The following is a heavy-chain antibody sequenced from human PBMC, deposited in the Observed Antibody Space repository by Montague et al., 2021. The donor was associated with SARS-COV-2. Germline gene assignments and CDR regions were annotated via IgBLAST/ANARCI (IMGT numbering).Heavy chain of an antibody. CDR2: IIPFVDTS. D-gene: IGHD4-11*01. CDR1: GDFLGYT. Sequence: SVKVSCKAPGDFLGYTITWLRQAPGQGLEWMGRIIPFVDTSHYAQRFQGRLTITADKSTSTAYMELYSLTSEDTALYFCARQTTTTRAFDMWGQGTLVIVSS. V-gene: IGHV1-69*08. CDR3: ARQTTTTRAFDM. J-gene: IGHJ3*02.